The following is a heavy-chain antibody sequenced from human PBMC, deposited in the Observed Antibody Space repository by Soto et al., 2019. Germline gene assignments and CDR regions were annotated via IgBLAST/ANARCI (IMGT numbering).Heavy chain of an antibody. V-gene: IGHV3-23*01. J-gene: IGHJ4*02. D-gene: IGHD3-10*01. CDR2: ISGSGGST. CDR1: GFTFSSYA. CDR3: AKGEYGPAHVFDY. Sequence: GESLKISCAASGFTFSSYAMSWVRQAPGKGLEWVSAISGSGGSTYYADSVKGRFTISRDNSKNTLYLQMNSLRAEDTAVYYCAKGEYGPAHVFDYWGQGTLVTVSS.